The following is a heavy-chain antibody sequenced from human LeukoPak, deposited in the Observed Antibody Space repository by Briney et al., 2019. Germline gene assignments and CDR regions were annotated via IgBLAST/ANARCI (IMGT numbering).Heavy chain of an antibody. D-gene: IGHD3-10*02. CDR1: GGSISSYY. V-gene: IGHV4-4*07. CDR3: ARHVSDPRKKGNWFDP. J-gene: IGHJ5*02. CDR2: IYTSGST. Sequence: SSETLSLTCTVSGGSISSYYWSWIRQPAGKGLEWIGRIYTSGSTNYNPSLKSRVTMSVDTSKNQFSLKLSSVTAADTAVYYCARHVSDPRKKGNWFDPWGQGTLVTVSS.